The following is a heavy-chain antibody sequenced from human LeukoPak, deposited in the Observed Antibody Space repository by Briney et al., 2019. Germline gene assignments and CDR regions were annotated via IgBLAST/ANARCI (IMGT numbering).Heavy chain of an antibody. V-gene: IGHV3-64*01. D-gene: IGHD2-2*01. CDR2: ISSNGGST. J-gene: IGHJ4*02. CDR3: ARALSPGDIVVVPAADY. CDR1: GFTFSSYA. Sequence: GGSLRLSCAASGFTFSSYAMHWVRQAPGKGLEYVSAISSNGGSTYYANSVKGRFTISRDNSKNTLYLQMGSLRAEDMAVYYCARALSPGDIVVVPAADYWGQGTLVTVSS.